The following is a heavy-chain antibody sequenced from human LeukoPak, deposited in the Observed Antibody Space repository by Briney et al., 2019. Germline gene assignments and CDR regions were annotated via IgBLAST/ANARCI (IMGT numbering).Heavy chain of an antibody. V-gene: IGHV3-74*01. J-gene: IGHJ6*02. Sequence: GGSLRLSCAASGFSFSIYWMHWVRQAPGKGLVWVSRINSDGSSTRYADSVKGRFTIPRDNAKNTLYLQMNSLRAEDTAVYYCTRDLMDYDVSTGLHHYYMDVWGQGTTVTVSS. CDR2: INSDGSST. D-gene: IGHD3-9*01. CDR1: GFSFSIYW. CDR3: TRDLMDYDVSTGLHHYYMDV.